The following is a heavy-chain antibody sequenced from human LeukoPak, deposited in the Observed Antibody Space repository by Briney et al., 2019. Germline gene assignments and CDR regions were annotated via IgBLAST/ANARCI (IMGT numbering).Heavy chain of an antibody. CDR1: GVSISSYY. D-gene: IGHD3-10*01. V-gene: IGHV4-59*01. CDR2: IYYSGST. CDR3: ARDLQVFTMVRGVIPSYWYFDL. Sequence: SETLSLTCTVSGVSISSYYWSWIRQPPGKGLEWIGYIYYSGSTNYNPSLKSRVTISVDTSKNQFSLKLSSVTAADTAVYYCARDLQVFTMVRGVIPSYWYFDLWGRGTLVTVSS. J-gene: IGHJ2*01.